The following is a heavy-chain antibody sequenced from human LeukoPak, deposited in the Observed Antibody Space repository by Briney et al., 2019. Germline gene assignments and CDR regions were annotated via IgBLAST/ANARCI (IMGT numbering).Heavy chain of an antibody. CDR2: ISYDGSNK. Sequence: GGSLRLSCAASGFTFSSYGMHWVRQAPGKGLEWVAVISYDGSNKYYADSVKGRFTISRDNSKNTLYLQVNSLRAEDTAVYYCARYSSGWYFSSEIDYWGQGTLVTVSS. D-gene: IGHD6-19*01. CDR1: GFTFSSYG. CDR3: ARYSSGWYFSSEIDY. J-gene: IGHJ4*02. V-gene: IGHV3-30*03.